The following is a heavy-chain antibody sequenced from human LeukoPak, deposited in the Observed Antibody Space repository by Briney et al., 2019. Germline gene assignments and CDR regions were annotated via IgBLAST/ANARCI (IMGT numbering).Heavy chain of an antibody. CDR3: ARELYHFDR. CDR1: GGSIRNHH. CDR2: VFFTEGT. V-gene: IGHV4-59*11. D-gene: IGHD2-8*01. Sequence: SETLSLTCSVSGGSIRNHHWTWIRQSPGRGLEWIGHVFFTEGTNYSPSLRGRITISADRSKNQIYLKLGSVTAADTAVYYCARELYHFDRWGQGALVTVSS. J-gene: IGHJ4*02.